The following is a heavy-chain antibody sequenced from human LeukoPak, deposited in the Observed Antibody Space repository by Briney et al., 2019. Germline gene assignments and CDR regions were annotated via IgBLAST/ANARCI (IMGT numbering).Heavy chain of an antibody. D-gene: IGHD3-10*01. J-gene: IGHJ4*02. CDR2: ISSSSSYI. V-gene: IGHV3-21*01. CDR1: GFTFSSYS. Sequence: KPGGSLRLSCAASGFTFSSYSMNWVRQAPGKGLEWVSSISSSSSYIYYADSVKGRFTISRDNAKNSLCLQMNSLRAEDTAVYYCARVSMVRGVRVDYWGQGTLVTVSS. CDR3: ARVSMVRGVRVDY.